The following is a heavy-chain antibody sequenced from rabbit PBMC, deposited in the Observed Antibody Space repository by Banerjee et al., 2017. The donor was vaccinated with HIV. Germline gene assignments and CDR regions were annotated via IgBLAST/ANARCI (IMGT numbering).Heavy chain of an antibody. V-gene: IGHV1S47*01. CDR1: GFDFSSYG. CDR3: VRDQGSGWVFGKYYFNL. J-gene: IGHJ4*01. CDR2: IDPVFGST. D-gene: IGHD4-1*01. Sequence: QEQLVESGGGLVQPGGSLKLSCKASGFDFSSYGVSWVRQAPGKGLEWIGYIDPVFGSTYYASWVNGRFTISSHNAQNTLYLQLNSLIAADTATYFCVRDQGSGWVFGKYYFNLWGPGTLVTVS.